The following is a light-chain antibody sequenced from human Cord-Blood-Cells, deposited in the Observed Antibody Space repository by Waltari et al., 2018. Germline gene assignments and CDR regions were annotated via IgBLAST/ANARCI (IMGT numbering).Light chain of an antibody. V-gene: IGLV1-40*01. CDR2: GNS. Sequence: QSVLTQPPSVSGAPGQRVTISRTGSSPNIGAGSDVPWYQQLPGTAPNLLIYGNSNRPSGVPDRFSGSKSGTSASLAITGLQAEDEADYYCQSYDSSLSGSVFGGGTKLTVL. J-gene: IGLJ2*01. CDR3: QSYDSSLSGSV. CDR1: SPNIGAGSD.